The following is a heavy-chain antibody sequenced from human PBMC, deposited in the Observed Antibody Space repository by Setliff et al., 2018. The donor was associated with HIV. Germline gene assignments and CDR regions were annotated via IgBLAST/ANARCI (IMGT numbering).Heavy chain of an antibody. CDR3: ARDKRASFDGLDV. CDR2: INYSGYT. V-gene: IGHV4-39*02. Sequence: PSETLSLTCTVSGGSISSDSYYWGWIRQPPGKGLEWIGSINYSGYTYHSPSLKTRITMSVDTSKNQISLSLNSVTAADTAVYYCARDKRASFDGLDVWGQGTTVTVSS. CDR1: GGSISSDSYY. J-gene: IGHJ6*02.